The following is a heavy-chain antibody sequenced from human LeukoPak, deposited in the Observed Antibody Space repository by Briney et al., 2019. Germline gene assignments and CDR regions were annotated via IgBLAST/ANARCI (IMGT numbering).Heavy chain of an antibody. CDR3: AKDPGSSSWYRATGYFDY. Sequence: PGGSLRLSCAASGFTFSSYGMHWVRQAPGKGLEWVAFIRYDGSNKYYSDSVKGRFTISRDNSKNTLYLQMNSLRAEDTAVYYCAKDPGSSSWYRATGYFDYWGQGNLVTVSS. CDR2: IRYDGSNK. CDR1: GFTFSSYG. J-gene: IGHJ4*02. D-gene: IGHD6-13*01. V-gene: IGHV3-30*02.